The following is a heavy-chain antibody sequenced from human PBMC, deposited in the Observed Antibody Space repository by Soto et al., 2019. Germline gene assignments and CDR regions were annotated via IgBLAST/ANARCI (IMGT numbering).Heavy chain of an antibody. Sequence: SETLSLTCAVSGGSIIGYYWTWIRQPPGKGLEWIGHIYFNGNTQYNPSLKSRVTISVDTSKNQFSLTLSSVTAADTAVYYCARNYEPAYGMDVWGQGTTVTVSS. CDR3: ARNYEPAYGMDV. V-gene: IGHV4-59*13. J-gene: IGHJ6*02. D-gene: IGHD1-7*01. CDR2: IYFNGNT. CDR1: GGSIIGYY.